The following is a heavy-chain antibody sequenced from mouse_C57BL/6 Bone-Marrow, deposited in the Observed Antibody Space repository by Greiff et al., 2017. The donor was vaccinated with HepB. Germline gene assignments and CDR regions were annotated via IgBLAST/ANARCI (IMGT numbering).Heavy chain of an antibody. CDR3: ARARYDLYWYFDV. J-gene: IGHJ1*03. CDR2: ISYDGSN. CDR1: GYSITSCYY. V-gene: IGHV3-6*01. Sequence: EVKLLESGPGLVKPSQSLSLTCSVTGYSITSCYYWNWIRQFPGNKLEWMGYISYDGSNNYNPSLKNRIPITRDTSKNQFFLKLNSVTTEDTATYYCARARYDLYWYFDVWGTGTTVTVSS. D-gene: IGHD2-3*01.